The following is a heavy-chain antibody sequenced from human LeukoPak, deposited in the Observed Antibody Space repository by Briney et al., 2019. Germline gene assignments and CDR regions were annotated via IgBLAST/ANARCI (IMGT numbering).Heavy chain of an antibody. CDR3: AKDNDILTGSGLDY. V-gene: IGHV3-23*01. D-gene: IGHD3-9*01. CDR2: ISGSGGST. CDR1: GFTFSSYA. J-gene: IGHJ4*02. Sequence: GGSLRLSCAASGFTFSSYAMSWVRQAPGKGLEWVSAISGSGGSTYYADPVKGRFTISRDNSKNTLYLQMNSLRAEDTAVYYCAKDNDILTGSGLDYWGQGTLVTVSS.